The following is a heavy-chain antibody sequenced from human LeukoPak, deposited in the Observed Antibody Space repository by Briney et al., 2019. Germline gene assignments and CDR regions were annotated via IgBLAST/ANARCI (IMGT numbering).Heavy chain of an antibody. CDR3: ARGRRVLRFLEWFRDAFDI. CDR1: GGSFSGHY. D-gene: IGHD3-3*01. CDR2: INHSGST. J-gene: IGHJ3*02. Sequence: SSETLSLTCAVYGGSFSGHYWSWIRQPPGKGLEWIGEINHSGSTNYNPSLKSRVTISVDTSKNQFSLKLSSVTAADTAVYYCARGRRVLRFLEWFRDAFDIWGQGTMVTVSS. V-gene: IGHV4-34*01.